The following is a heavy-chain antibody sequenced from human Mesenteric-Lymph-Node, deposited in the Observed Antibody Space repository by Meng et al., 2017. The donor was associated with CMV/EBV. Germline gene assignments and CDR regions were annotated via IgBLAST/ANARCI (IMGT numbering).Heavy chain of an antibody. CDR1: GGSIISGDHY. D-gene: IGHD6-19*01. CDR2: IYYREDT. J-gene: IGHJ4*02. Sequence: LRLSCTVSGGSIISGDHYWTWIRQPPGKDLEWIGNIYYREDTYYNPALKSRVIISVDTSKNQFSLKLSSVTAADTAVYYCAKEGVAGYYFDNWGQGTLVTVSS. V-gene: IGHV4-30-4*08. CDR3: AKEGVAGYYFDN.